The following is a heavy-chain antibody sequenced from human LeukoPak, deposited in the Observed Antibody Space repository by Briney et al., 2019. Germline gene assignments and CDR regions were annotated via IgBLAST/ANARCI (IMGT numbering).Heavy chain of an antibody. V-gene: IGHV1-69*04. CDR2: IIPVFGIA. Sequence: SVKVSCKASGGTFSSYAISWVRQAPGQGLEWMGRIIPVFGIANYAQKFQGRVTITADKSTSTAYMELSSLRSEDTAVYYCARGRYCSSTSCYRDYYYGMDVWGQGTTVTVSS. D-gene: IGHD2-2*02. CDR3: ARGRYCSSTSCYRDYYYGMDV. CDR1: GGTFSSYA. J-gene: IGHJ6*02.